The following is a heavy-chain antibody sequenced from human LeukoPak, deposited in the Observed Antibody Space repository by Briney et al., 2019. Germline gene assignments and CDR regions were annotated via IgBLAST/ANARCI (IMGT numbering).Heavy chain of an antibody. V-gene: IGHV3-30*02. CDR1: GFTFDSYG. D-gene: IGHD1-26*01. CDR2: IRYDGSDK. CDR3: ARGHPHGWELYLDY. Sequence: GGSLRLSCAASGFTFDSYGMHWVRQAPGKGLEWMTFIRYDGSDKYYADSVKGRFTISRDNSKNTLYLQMNSLRVEDTAVYYCARGHPHGWELYLDYWGQGTLVTVSS. J-gene: IGHJ4*02.